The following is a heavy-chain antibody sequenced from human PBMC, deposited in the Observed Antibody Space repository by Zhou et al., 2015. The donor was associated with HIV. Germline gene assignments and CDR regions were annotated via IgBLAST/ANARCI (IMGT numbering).Heavy chain of an antibody. Sequence: QVQLVQSGAEVKKPGSSVKVSCKASGGTFSSYDINWVRQATGQGLEWMGWMNPNSGNTDYAQNFQGRVTMTRNTSISTAYMELSSLRSEDTAVYYCARTGEQWLVHSLDYWGQGTLVHRLL. J-gene: IGHJ4*02. CDR2: MNPNSGNT. CDR3: ARTGEQWLVHSLDY. D-gene: IGHD6-19*01. V-gene: IGHV1-8*02. CDR1: GGTFSSYD.